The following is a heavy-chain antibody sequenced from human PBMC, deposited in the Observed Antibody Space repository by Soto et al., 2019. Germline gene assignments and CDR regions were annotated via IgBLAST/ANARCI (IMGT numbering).Heavy chain of an antibody. CDR2: ISYDGSNK. J-gene: IGHJ4*02. CDR3: ARDPPTSAGFDY. D-gene: IGHD3-10*01. CDR1: GFTFSSFD. Sequence: GGSLRLSCAASGFTFSSFDMHWVRQAPGKGLEWVTFISYDGSNKYYADSVKGRFTISRDNSKNTLYLQMNSLRADDTAVYYCARDPPTSAGFDYWGQGTLVTVSS. V-gene: IGHV3-30-3*01.